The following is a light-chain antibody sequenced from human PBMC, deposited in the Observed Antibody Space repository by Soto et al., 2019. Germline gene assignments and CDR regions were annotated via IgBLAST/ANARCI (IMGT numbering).Light chain of an antibody. CDR2: EDS. CDR1: SSDVGGYNY. Sequence: QSALTQPASVSGSPGQSITISCTGTSSDVGGYNYVSWYQQHPGKAPKLMIYEDSSRPSGVSNRFSGSMSGNTTSLTISGLHAEDEADYYCSSYTSSSTVVFGGGTKVTVL. V-gene: IGLV2-14*01. CDR3: SSYTSSSTVV. J-gene: IGLJ2*01.